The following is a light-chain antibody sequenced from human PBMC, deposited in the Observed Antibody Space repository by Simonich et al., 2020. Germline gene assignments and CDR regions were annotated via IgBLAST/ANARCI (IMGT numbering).Light chain of an antibody. CDR1: QSISSW. CDR2: KAS. Sequence: DIQMTQSPSTLSASVGDRVTITCRASQSISSWLAWYQQKPGKAPKLLIYKASSLESGVPSRFSGSGSGTKFTLTISSLQPDDFATYYCQQSYSTPYTFGQGTKLEIK. V-gene: IGKV1-5*03. CDR3: QQSYSTPYT. J-gene: IGKJ2*01.